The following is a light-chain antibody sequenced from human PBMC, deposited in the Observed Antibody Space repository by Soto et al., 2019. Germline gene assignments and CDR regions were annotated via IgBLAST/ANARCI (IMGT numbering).Light chain of an antibody. CDR3: QQSSTMPYT. CDR2: GAS. V-gene: IGKV1-39*01. Sequence: DIQMTQSPSSLSASVGDRVTITCRASQTILTYLTWFQQRPGKAPNXXIFGASTLQSGVPSRFSGSVSGTEFTLTISSLQIEDFATYYCQQSSTMPYTFGAGTKVDIK. CDR1: QTILTY. J-gene: IGKJ4*01.